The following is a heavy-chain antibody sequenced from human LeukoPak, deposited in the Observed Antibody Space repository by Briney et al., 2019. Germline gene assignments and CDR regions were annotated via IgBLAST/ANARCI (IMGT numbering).Heavy chain of an antibody. CDR1: GGSFSGYY. CDR2: IYYSGST. V-gene: IGHV4-34*01. CDR3: ARVPIVVVITTPDAFDI. J-gene: IGHJ3*02. D-gene: IGHD3-22*01. Sequence: PSETLSLTCAVYGGSFSGYYWSWIRQPPGKGLEWIGSIYYSGSTYYNPSLKSRVTISVDTSKNQFSLKLSSVTAADTAVYYCARVPIVVVITTPDAFDIWGQGTMVTVSS.